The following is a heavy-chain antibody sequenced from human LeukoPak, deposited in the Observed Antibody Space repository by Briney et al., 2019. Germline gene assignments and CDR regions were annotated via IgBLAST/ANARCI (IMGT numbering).Heavy chain of an antibody. J-gene: IGHJ3*02. V-gene: IGHV3-11*04. D-gene: IGHD5-18*01. CDR3: ARDWDTAMVDDAFDI. Sequence: GGSLRLSCAASGFTFSDYYMSWIRQAPGKGLEWISYISSSGSTIYYADSVKGRFTISRDNAKNSLYLQMNSLRAEDTAVYYCARDWDTAMVDDAFDIWGQGTMVTVSS. CDR1: GFTFSDYY. CDR2: ISSSGSTI.